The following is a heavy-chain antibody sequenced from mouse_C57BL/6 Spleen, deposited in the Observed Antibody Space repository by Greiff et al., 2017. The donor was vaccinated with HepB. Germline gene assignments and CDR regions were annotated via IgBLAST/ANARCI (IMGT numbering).Heavy chain of an antibody. CDR3: ARGAGSSYDYAMDY. D-gene: IGHD1-1*01. J-gene: IGHJ4*01. CDR2: IDPSDSYT. V-gene: IGHV1-59*01. CDR1: GYTFTSYW. Sequence: QVQLQQPGAELVRPGPSVKLSCKASGYTFTSYWMHWVKQRPGQGLEWIGVIDPSDSYTNYNQKFKGKATLTVDTSSSTAYMQLSSLTSEDSAVYYCARGAGSSYDYAMDYWGQGTSVTVSS.